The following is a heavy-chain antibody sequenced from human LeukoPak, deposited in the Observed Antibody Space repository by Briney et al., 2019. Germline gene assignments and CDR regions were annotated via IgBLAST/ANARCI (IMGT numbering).Heavy chain of an antibody. CDR3: ARDPYPTSDIVVVPAAILHNWFDP. D-gene: IGHD2-2*01. V-gene: IGHV3-30*03. J-gene: IGHJ5*02. CDR1: GFTFSSYG. Sequence: PGRSLRLSCAASGFTFSSYGVHWVRQAPGKGLEWVAVISYDGSNKYYADSVKGRFTISRDNSKNTLYLQMNSLRAEDTAVYYCARDPYPTSDIVVVPAAILHNWFDPWGQGTLVTVSS. CDR2: ISYDGSNK.